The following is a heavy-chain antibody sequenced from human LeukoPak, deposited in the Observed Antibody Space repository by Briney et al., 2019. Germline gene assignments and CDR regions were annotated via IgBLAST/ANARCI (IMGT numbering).Heavy chain of an antibody. D-gene: IGHD3-22*01. V-gene: IGHV1-69*06. J-gene: IGHJ4*02. CDR1: GGTFSSYA. CDR2: IIPIFGTA. CDR3: ARACYDSSGYYPIVGATIAYGY. Sequence: ASVKVSCKASGGTFSSYAISWVRQAPGQGLEGMGGIIPIFGTANYAQKFQGRVTITADKSTSTAYMELSSLRSEDTAVYYCARACYDSSGYYPIVGATIAYGYWGQGTLVTVSS.